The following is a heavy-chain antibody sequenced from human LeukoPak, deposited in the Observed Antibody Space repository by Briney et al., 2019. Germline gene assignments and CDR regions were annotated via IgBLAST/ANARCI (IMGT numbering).Heavy chain of an antibody. Sequence: ASVKVSCKASGYTFTSYGISSVRQAPGQGLEWMGWISAYNGNTNYAQKLQGRVTMTTDTSTSTAYMELRSLRSDDTAVYYCARALSGWELLTGVDYWGQGTLVTVSS. D-gene: IGHD1-26*01. CDR2: ISAYNGNT. J-gene: IGHJ4*02. CDR3: ARALSGWELLTGVDY. CDR1: GYTFTSYG. V-gene: IGHV1-18*01.